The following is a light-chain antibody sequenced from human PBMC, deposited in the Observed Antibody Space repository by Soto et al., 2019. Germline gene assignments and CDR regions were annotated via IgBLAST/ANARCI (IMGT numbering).Light chain of an antibody. CDR3: QQYDNWAS. CDR2: GAS. V-gene: IGKV3-15*01. CDR1: QSVSSN. J-gene: IGKJ1*01. Sequence: EIVMTQSPATPSVSPGGKATPFCRASQSVSSNLAWYQQKPGQAPRLLIYGASTRATGIPARFSGSGSGTEFTLTISSLQSEDFAVYHCQQYDNWASFGQGTKVDIK.